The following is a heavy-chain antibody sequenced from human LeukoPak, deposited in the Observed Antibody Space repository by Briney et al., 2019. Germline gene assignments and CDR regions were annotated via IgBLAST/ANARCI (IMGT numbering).Heavy chain of an antibody. J-gene: IGHJ4*02. CDR2: INPNSGGT. V-gene: IGHV1-2*02. CDR1: GFTFTGYY. Sequence: ASVKVSCKASGFTFTGYYMHWVRQAPGQGLEWMGWINPNSGGTNYAQKLQGRVTMTTDTSTSTAYMELRSLRSDDTAVYYCARDREGVIVVVPAALDYWGQGTLVTVSS. CDR3: ARDREGVIVVVPAALDY. D-gene: IGHD2-2*01.